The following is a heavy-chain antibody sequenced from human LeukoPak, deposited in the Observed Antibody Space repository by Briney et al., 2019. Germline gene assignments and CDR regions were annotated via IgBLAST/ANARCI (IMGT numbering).Heavy chain of an antibody. Sequence: GGSLRLSCAASGFTVGSNYMSWVRQAPGKGLEWVSIIYRGGSTNYADSVKGRFTISRDTSKNTLYLQMNSLRAEDTAVYYCARPSANSSAYFFDYWGQGTLVTVSS. J-gene: IGHJ4*02. CDR1: GFTVGSNY. V-gene: IGHV3-66*04. CDR2: IYRGGST. D-gene: IGHD3-22*01. CDR3: ARPSANSSAYFFDY.